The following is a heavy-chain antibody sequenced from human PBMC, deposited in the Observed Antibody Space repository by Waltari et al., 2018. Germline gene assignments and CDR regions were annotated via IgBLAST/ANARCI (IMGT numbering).Heavy chain of an antibody. D-gene: IGHD2-21*01. CDR2: ISPSGGNT. CDR1: GFNFTTYD. J-gene: IGHJ4*02. V-gene: IGHV3-23*01. CDR3: AKDRDESEPYCGSNCYWDY. Sequence: EVQLLESGGGLVQPGGSLRLSWAASGFNFTTYDMSWVRQAPGKGLEWVSAISPSGGNTHYADSGKGRFSISRDNSKNTLYLQLNSLRAEDTAVYYCAKDRDESEPYCGSNCYWDYWGQGTLVTVSS.